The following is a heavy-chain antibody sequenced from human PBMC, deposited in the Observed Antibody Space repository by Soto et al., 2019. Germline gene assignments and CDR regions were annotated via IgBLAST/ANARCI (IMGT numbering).Heavy chain of an antibody. D-gene: IGHD3-10*01. CDR2: INPSGGST. CDR1: GYTFTSYY. V-gene: IGHV1-46*03. J-gene: IGHJ4*02. CDR3: SRVRGSGWPPHN. Sequence: ASVKVSCKASGYTFTSYYMHWVRQAPGQGLEWMGIINPSGGSTSYAQKFQGRVTMTRDTSTSTVYMELSSLKTEDTAVYYCSRVRGSGWPPHNWGQGTRVTVS.